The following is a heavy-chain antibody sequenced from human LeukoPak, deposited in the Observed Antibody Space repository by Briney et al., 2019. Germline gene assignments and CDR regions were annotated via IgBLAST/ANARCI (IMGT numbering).Heavy chain of an antibody. CDR3: ARDDLYCGSNCSPFDY. D-gene: IGHD2-21*02. V-gene: IGHV3-9*01. CDR2: ITWSSGTL. J-gene: IGHJ4*02. CDR1: GFTFDDYA. Sequence: GGSLRLSCAASGFTFDDYAMHWVRHAPGKGLEWVSGITWSSGTLDYADSVRGRFTISRDNAKNSLYLQMNSLRAEDTAFYYCARDDLYCGSNCSPFDYWGQGTLVTVSS.